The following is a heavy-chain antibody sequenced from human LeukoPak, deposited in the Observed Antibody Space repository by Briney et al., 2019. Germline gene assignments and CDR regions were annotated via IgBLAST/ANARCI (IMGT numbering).Heavy chain of an antibody. J-gene: IGHJ4*02. CDR2: IFHSGST. CDR3: ARGAPGGNDYGDY. V-gene: IGHV4-59*01. Sequence: SETLSLTCTVSGASISSYYWSWIRQPPGKGLEWIGYIFHSGSTNYNPSLKSRVTISVDTYKTQLSLKLRSVTAAATAVYYCARGAPGGNDYGDYWGQGTLVTVSS. CDR1: GASISSYY.